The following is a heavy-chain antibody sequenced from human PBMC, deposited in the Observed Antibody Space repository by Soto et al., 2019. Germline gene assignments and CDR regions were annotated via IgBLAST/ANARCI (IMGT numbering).Heavy chain of an antibody. J-gene: IGHJ5*02. V-gene: IGHV1-69*01. CDR3: VRSSVANDYGDYGGWFDP. CDR1: GGTFSSYA. D-gene: IGHD4-17*01. CDR2: IIPIFGTA. Sequence: QVQLVQSGAEVKKPGSSVKVSCKASGGTFSSYAISWVRQAPGQGLEWMGGIIPIFGTANYAQKFQGRVTITADESTSTAYMELSSLRSEDTAVYYCVRSSVANDYGDYGGWFDPWGQGTLVTVSS.